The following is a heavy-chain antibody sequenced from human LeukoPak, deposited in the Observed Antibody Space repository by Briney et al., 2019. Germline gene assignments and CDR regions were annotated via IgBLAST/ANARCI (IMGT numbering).Heavy chain of an antibody. CDR3: ARDYGDYAYYYYYYYMDV. CDR2: IKQDGSEK. D-gene: IGHD4-17*01. V-gene: IGHV3-7*01. CDR1: GFTFSSYW. Sequence: GGSLRLSCAASGFTFSSYWMSWVRQAPGKGLEWVANIKQDGSEKYYVDSVKGQFTISRDNAKNSLYLQMNSLRAEDTAVYYCARDYGDYAYYYYYYYMDVWGKGTTVTISS. J-gene: IGHJ6*03.